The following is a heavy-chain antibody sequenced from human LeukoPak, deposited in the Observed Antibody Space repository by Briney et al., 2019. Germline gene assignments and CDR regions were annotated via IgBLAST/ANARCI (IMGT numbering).Heavy chain of an antibody. CDR2: IAINGGST. CDR1: GFTFTRYA. CDR3: ARDESSGWYGLIDY. Sequence: PGGSLRLSCAASGFTFTRYAMHWVRQAPGKGLESVATIAINGGSTYYARSVKGRFTISRDSPKNTLFLQMDSLRAEDMAVYYCARDESSGWYGLIDYWGQGTLVTVSS. J-gene: IGHJ4*02. V-gene: IGHV3-64*01. D-gene: IGHD6-19*01.